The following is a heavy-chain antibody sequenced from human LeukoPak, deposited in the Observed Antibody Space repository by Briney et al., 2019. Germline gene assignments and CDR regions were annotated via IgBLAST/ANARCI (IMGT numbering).Heavy chain of an antibody. CDR1: GYSFTSYW. V-gene: IGHV5-51*01. CDR3: ARRTYYDFWSGYRVFDY. CDR2: IYPGDSDT. Sequence: GESLKISCKGSGYSFTSYWIGWVRQMPGKVLEWMGIIYPGDSDTRYSPSFQGQVTISADKSISTAYLQSSSLKASDTAMYYCARRTYYDFWSGYRVFDYWGQGTLVTVSS. D-gene: IGHD3-3*01. J-gene: IGHJ4*02.